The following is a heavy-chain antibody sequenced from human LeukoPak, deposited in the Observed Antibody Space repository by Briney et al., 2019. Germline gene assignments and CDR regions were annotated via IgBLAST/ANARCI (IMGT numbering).Heavy chain of an antibody. CDR1: GGSISSYY. J-gene: IGHJ6*03. V-gene: IGHV4-59*01. D-gene: IGHD1-7*01. Sequence: SETLSLTCTVSGGSISSYYWSWIRQPPGKGLEWIGYIYYSGSTNYNPSLKSRATISVDTSKNQFSLKLSSVTAADTAVYYCARAHTGTTFYYYYMDVWGKGTTVTVSS. CDR3: ARAHTGTTFYYYYMDV. CDR2: IYYSGST.